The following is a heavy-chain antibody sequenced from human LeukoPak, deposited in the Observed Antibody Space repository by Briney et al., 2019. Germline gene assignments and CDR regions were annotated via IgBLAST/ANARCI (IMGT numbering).Heavy chain of an antibody. CDR2: IKQDGSEK. V-gene: IGHV3-7*01. CDR3: ARVPAVAGRPNWFDP. D-gene: IGHD6-19*01. CDR1: GFTFSSNW. J-gene: IGHJ5*02. Sequence: PGGSLRLSCAASGFTFSSNWMSWVRQAPGKGLEWVANIKQDGSEKYYVDSVKGRFTISRDNAKNSLYLQMNSLRAEDTAVYYCARVPAVAGRPNWFDPWGQGTLVTVSS.